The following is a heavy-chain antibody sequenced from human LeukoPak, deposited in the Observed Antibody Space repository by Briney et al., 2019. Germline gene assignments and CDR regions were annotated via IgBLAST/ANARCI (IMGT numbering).Heavy chain of an antibody. J-gene: IGHJ4*02. V-gene: IGHV3-53*01. CDR2: IHSSGNT. D-gene: IGHD6-13*01. CDR3: ARCVSSSWYGIDF. CDR1: GFTVSSNY. Sequence: GGSLRLSCAASGFTVSSNYMGWIRQAPGKGLKWVSVIHSSGNTYYADSVKGRFTISRDNSRNTIYLQMNSVRAEDTAVYYCARCVSSSWYGIDFWGQGTLVTVSS.